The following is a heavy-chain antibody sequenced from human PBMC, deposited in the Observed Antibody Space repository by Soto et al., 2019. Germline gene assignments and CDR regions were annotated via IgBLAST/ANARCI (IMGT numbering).Heavy chain of an antibody. Sequence: EVQLVESGGGLVKPGGSLRVSCGASGFTFSNTWMNWVRQAPGKGLEWVGRIKSKADGGTTDYAAPVKDRFSISRDDSKNTLYLQMNTLKTEDTAVYYCTTGLTGGYWGQGTLVTVSS. CDR3: TTGLTGGY. CDR2: IKSKADGGTT. CDR1: GFTFSNTW. D-gene: IGHD7-27*01. J-gene: IGHJ4*02. V-gene: IGHV3-15*07.